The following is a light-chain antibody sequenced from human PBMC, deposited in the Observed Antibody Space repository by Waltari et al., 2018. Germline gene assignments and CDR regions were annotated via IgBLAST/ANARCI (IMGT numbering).Light chain of an antibody. Sequence: DIQVAQSPSSLSASVGDRVTITCRASQRISNYLNWYQQRPGKAPKVLIYAASTLQSGVPSRFSGSGSGTDFTLTINSLQPEDFASYYCQQSYSTLVTFGGGTKVEIK. CDR3: QQSYSTLVT. CDR2: AAS. V-gene: IGKV1-39*01. J-gene: IGKJ4*01. CDR1: QRISNY.